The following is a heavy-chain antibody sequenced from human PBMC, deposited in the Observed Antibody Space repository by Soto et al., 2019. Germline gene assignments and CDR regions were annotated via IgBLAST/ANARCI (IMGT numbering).Heavy chain of an antibody. V-gene: IGHV1-2*02. J-gene: IGHJ4*02. CDR2: INPNSGGP. CDR1: RYTFSGFY. CDR3: ASAAVTGTAGLDF. Sequence: QVLLLQSPAEVKKPAASVKASCKASRYTFSGFYMHLVRQAPGQGLEWMGWINPNSGGPKSAEKFQGRVTMTRAKSISTAYLELSRLTSDDTAVYYCASAAVTGTAGLDFWGQGTQVTVSS. D-gene: IGHD6-19*01.